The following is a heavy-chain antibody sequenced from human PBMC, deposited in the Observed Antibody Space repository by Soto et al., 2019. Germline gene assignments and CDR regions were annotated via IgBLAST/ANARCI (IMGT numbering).Heavy chain of an antibody. Sequence: GGSLSLSCVVSGFTFSSFTMNWVRQAPGKGLEWVSSISSISYIYYADSVKGRFTISRDNAKNSLYLQMNSLRAEDTAVYYCARGPTSGTYVYWGQGTLVTVSS. J-gene: IGHJ4*02. D-gene: IGHD1-26*01. V-gene: IGHV3-21*06. CDR2: ISSISYI. CDR1: GFTFSSFT. CDR3: ARGPTSGTYVY.